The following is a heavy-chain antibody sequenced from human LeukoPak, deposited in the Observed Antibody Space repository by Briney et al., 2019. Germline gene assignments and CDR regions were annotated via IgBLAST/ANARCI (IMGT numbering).Heavy chain of an antibody. J-gene: IGHJ6*02. CDR1: GGSISYYY. CDR2: IYYSGTT. Sequence: SETLSLTCTASGGSISYYYWSWIRQSPGKGLEWIGYIYYSGTTNYNPSLKSRVTISVDTSKNQFSLQLRSVTAADTAVYYCAREDPQTTVPEGMDVWGQGTTVTASS. V-gene: IGHV4-59*01. D-gene: IGHD4-17*01. CDR3: AREDPQTTVPEGMDV.